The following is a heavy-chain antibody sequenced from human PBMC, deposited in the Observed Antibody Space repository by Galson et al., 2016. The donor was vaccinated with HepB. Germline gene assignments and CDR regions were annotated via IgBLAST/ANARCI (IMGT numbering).Heavy chain of an antibody. J-gene: IGHJ6*04. D-gene: IGHD6-13*01. Sequence: SETLSLTCTMSGGSINRYYWNWIRQPPGKGLEWIGHIYHSGNTIYNTNYNPSLKSRVTISVDTSKNQFSLKLSSVTAAETAVYYCARGVRYSSRWYDYGLDVWGKGTTVTVSS. CDR3: ARGVRYSSRWYDYGLDV. CDR1: GGSINRYY. V-gene: IGHV4-4*09. CDR2: IYHSGNT.